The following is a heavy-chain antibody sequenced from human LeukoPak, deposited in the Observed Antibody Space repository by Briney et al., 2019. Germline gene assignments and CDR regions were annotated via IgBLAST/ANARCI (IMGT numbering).Heavy chain of an antibody. D-gene: IGHD3-22*01. CDR1: GYTFTSYG. CDR3: ARDFDSSGYYLSVSPYYYYGMDV. CDR2: ISAYNGNT. V-gene: IGHV1-18*01. Sequence: ASVKVSCKASGYTFTSYGISWMRQAPGQGLEWMGWISAYNGNTNYAQKLQGRVTMTTDTSTSTAYMELRSLRSDDTAVYYCARDFDSSGYYLSVSPYYYYGMDVWGQGTTVTVSS. J-gene: IGHJ6*02.